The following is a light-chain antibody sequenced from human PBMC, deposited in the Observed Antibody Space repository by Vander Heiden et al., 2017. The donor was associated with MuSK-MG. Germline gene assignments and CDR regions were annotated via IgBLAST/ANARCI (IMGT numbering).Light chain of an antibody. CDR1: EDIRSD. CDR3: RQDYDYPPT. V-gene: IGKV1-6*01. J-gene: IGKJ3*01. Sequence: AIQMNQSPSSLSASVGDRVTITCQASEDIRSDLGWYQQKPGKAPQLLIYATSSLRSGVPSRFSGSGFGTNFSFTISGLQPEDFATYYCRQDYDYPPTFGHGTKVDI. CDR2: ATS.